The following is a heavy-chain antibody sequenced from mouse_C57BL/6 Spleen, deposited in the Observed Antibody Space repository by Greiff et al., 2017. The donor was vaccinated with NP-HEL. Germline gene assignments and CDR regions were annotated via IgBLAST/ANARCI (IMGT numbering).Heavy chain of an antibody. J-gene: IGHJ2*01. D-gene: IGHD1-1*01. CDR3: ARQNYYGSSSYYFDY. CDR2: ISSGSSTI. V-gene: IGHV5-17*01. CDR1: GFTFSDYG. Sequence: EVKVVESGGGLVKPGGSLKLSCAASGFTFSDYGMHWVRQAPEKGLEWVAYISSGSSTIYYADTVKGRFTISRDNAKNTLFLQMTSLRSEDTAMYYCARQNYYGSSSYYFDYWGQGTTLTVSS.